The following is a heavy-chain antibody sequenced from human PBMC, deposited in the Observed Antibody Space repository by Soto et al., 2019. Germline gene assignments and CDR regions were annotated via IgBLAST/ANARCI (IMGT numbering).Heavy chain of an antibody. D-gene: IGHD2-15*01. V-gene: IGHV1-18*01. J-gene: IGHJ6*02. Sequence: ASVKVSCKASGYTFTSYGISWVRQAPGQGLEWMGWISAYNGNTNYAQKLQGRVTMTTDTSTSTAYMELRSLRSDDTAVYYCARDGVVVVAATPGYYYYGMDVWAKGPRSPS. CDR3: ARDGVVVVAATPGYYYYGMDV. CDR1: GYTFTSYG. CDR2: ISAYNGNT.